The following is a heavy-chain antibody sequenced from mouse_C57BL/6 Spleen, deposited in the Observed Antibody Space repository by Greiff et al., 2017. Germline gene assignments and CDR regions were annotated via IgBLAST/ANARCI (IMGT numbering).Heavy chain of an antibody. D-gene: IGHD1-1*01. CDR2: IYPGDGDT. CDR1: GYAFSSSW. V-gene: IGHV1-82*01. J-gene: IGHJ2*01. Sequence: VKLQQSGPELVKPGASVKISCKASGYAFSSSWMNWVKQRPGKGLEWIGRIYPGDGDTNYNGKFKGKATLTADKSSSTAYMQLSSLTSEDSAVYFCARDYYGSSYVPSYFDYWGQGTTLTVSS. CDR3: ARDYYGSSYVPSYFDY.